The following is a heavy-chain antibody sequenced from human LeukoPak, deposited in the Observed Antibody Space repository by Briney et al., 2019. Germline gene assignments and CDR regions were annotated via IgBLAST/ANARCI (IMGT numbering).Heavy chain of an antibody. CDR2: ISHDGSNK. CDR3: ARDYYYDSPGAFDI. V-gene: IGHV3-30-3*01. Sequence: GGSLRLSCAASGFTFSSYAMHWVRQAPGKGLEWVAVISHDGSNKYYADSVKGRFTISRDNSKNTLYLQMNSLRAEDTAVYYCARDYYYDSPGAFDIWGQGTMVTVSS. D-gene: IGHD3-22*01. CDR1: GFTFSSYA. J-gene: IGHJ3*02.